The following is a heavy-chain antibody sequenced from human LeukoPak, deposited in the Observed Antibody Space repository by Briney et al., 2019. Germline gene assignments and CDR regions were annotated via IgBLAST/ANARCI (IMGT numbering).Heavy chain of an antibody. D-gene: IGHD6-13*01. J-gene: IGHJ4*02. Sequence: SETLSLTCTVSGGSISSSSYYWGWLRQPPGKGLEWIGSIYYSGSTYYNPSLKSRVTISVDTSKNQFSLKLSSVTAADTAVYYCARYSSWELYFDYWGQGTLVTVSS. V-gene: IGHV4-39*01. CDR1: GGSISSSSYY. CDR2: IYYSGST. CDR3: ARYSSWELYFDY.